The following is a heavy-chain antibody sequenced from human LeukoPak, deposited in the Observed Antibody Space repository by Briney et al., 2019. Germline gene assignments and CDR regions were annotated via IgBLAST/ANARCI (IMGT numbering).Heavy chain of an antibody. V-gene: IGHV4-38-2*02. CDR3: ARDYGDHRVDY. D-gene: IGHD4-17*01. CDR2: IYHSGST. CDR1: GYSISSGYY. J-gene: IGHJ4*02. Sequence: SETLSLTCTFSGYSISSGYYWGWIRQPPGKRLEWIGSIYHSGSTYYNPSLKSRVTISVDTSKKQFALKLSSVTAADTAVYYCARDYGDHRVDYWGQGTLVTVSS.